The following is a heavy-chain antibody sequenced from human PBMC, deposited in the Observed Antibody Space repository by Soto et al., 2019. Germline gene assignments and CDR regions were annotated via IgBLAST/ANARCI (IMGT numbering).Heavy chain of an antibody. J-gene: IGHJ6*02. CDR2: INPNSGGT. Sequence: ASVKVSCKASGYTFTGYYTHWLRQAPGQGLEWMGWINPNSGGTNYAQKFQGWVTMTRDTSISTAYMELSRLRSDDTAVYYCARGGLDQYYYGMDVWGQGTPVTVSS. CDR1: GYTFTGYY. V-gene: IGHV1-2*04. D-gene: IGHD2-2*03. CDR3: ARGGLDQYYYGMDV.